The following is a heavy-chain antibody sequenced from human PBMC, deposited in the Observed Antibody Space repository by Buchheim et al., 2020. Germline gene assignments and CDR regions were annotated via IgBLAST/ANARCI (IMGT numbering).Heavy chain of an antibody. D-gene: IGHD2/OR15-2a*01. CDR3: AKMSRGSFFYAARYYCDY. Sequence: EVQLLESGGGLVQPGGSLRLSCAASGFTFSNYAINWVRQGPGKGLEWVSGISGSGTNRYYADSVKGRFTISRDNSKNEVLLQMNSLRPEDTAVYYCAKMSRGSFFYAARYYCDYWGQGTL. V-gene: IGHV3-23*01. CDR1: GFTFSNYA. J-gene: IGHJ4*02. CDR2: ISGSGTNR.